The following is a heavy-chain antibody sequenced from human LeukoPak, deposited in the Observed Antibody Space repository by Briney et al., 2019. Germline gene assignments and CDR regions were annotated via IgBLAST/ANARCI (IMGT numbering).Heavy chain of an antibody. D-gene: IGHD3-10*02. J-gene: IGHJ4*02. CDR2: FFQSQKS. CDR1: GHSTTRGYY. Sequence: PETLSLTCDISGHSTTRGYYWAWFRQSPGKGPEWIATFFQSQKSFYNASLESRVTISLDTSMSQFSLNLTSVTAADTAVYYCARVLPVPYLLDSWGQGTHVTVSS. V-gene: IGHV4-38-2*01. CDR3: ARVLPVPYLLDS.